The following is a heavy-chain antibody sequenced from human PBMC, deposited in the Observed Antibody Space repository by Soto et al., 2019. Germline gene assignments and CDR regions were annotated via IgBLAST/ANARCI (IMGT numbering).Heavy chain of an antibody. CDR3: AREFEYDEHSGSQYYFDY. D-gene: IGHD1-26*01. Sequence: GASVKVSCKASGYIFTSCYIHWVRQAPGQGLEWMGIINPSGGATSYAQKFQGRVTLTRDTSTSTGYMELTSLRSEDTAVYYCAREFEYDEHSGSQYYFDYWGPGSLVNVAS. CDR1: GYIFTSCY. V-gene: IGHV1-46*01. CDR2: INPSGGAT. J-gene: IGHJ4*02.